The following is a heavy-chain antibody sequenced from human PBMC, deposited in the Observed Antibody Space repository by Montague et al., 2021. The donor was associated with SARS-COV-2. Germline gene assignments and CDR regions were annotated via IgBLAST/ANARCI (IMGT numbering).Heavy chain of an antibody. D-gene: IGHD6-25*01. V-gene: IGHV4-59*01. Sequence: SETLSLTCNVSGASINGNYWNWRRQSPGKRLELIGYVYTYFGTSYNHPLKGRVTISLDTSKNQISLKLTSMTAADAAVYFCARRAAGGLFFFDYWGLGTLVSVSS. CDR2: VYTYFGT. CDR3: ARRAAGGLFFFDY. CDR1: GASINGNY. J-gene: IGHJ4*02.